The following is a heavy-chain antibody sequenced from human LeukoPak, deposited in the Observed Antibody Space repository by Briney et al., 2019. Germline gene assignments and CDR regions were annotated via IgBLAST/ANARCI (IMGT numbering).Heavy chain of an antibody. V-gene: IGHV3-23*01. CDR3: AKVRYCSSTSCYYFNY. D-gene: IGHD2-2*01. Sequence: GGSLRLSCAASGFTFSRYAMSWVRQAPGKGLEWVSSISGSGGSTYYADSVKGRFTISRDNSQNTLYLQMNSLRAEDTAVYYCAKVRYCSSTSCYYFNYWGQGTLVTVSS. CDR2: ISGSGGST. CDR1: GFTFSRYA. J-gene: IGHJ4*02.